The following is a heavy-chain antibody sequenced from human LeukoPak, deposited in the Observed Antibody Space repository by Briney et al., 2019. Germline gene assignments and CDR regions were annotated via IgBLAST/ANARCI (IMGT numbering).Heavy chain of an antibody. CDR2: ISYDGSNK. Sequence: GGSLRLSCAASGFTFSTYAMHWVRQAPGKGLDWVAVISYDGSNKYYADSVKGRFTISRDNSKNTLYLQMNSLRAEDTAVYYCARERGYYDSSGYYDGGFDYWGQGTLVTVSS. V-gene: IGHV3-30*04. CDR3: ARERGYYDSSGYYDGGFDY. J-gene: IGHJ4*02. D-gene: IGHD3-22*01. CDR1: GFTFSTYA.